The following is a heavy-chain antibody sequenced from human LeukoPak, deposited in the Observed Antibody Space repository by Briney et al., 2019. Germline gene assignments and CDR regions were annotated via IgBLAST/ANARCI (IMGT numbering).Heavy chain of an antibody. CDR1: GFTFSSYA. Sequence: PGGSLRLSCAASGFTFSSYAMSWVRQAPGKGLEWVSYISSSSSTIYYADSVKGRFTISRDNAKNSLYLQMNSLRAEDTAVYYCARDGRSGSFHTLFDYWGQGTLVTVSS. CDR2: ISSSSSTI. CDR3: ARDGRSGSFHTLFDY. V-gene: IGHV3-48*04. D-gene: IGHD1-26*01. J-gene: IGHJ4*02.